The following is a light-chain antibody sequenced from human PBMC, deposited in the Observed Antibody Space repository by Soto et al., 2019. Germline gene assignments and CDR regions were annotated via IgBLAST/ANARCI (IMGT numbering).Light chain of an antibody. CDR3: QQYGSSPPYT. Sequence: EIVLTQSPGTLSLSPGERATLSCRASQSVTSGNLAWHQQKPGQAPRLLIYAASSRATNIPDRFSGSGSGTDFTLTISRLEPEDFAVYYCQQYGSSPPYTFGQGTKLEIK. CDR1: QSVTSGN. V-gene: IGKV3-20*01. J-gene: IGKJ2*01. CDR2: AAS.